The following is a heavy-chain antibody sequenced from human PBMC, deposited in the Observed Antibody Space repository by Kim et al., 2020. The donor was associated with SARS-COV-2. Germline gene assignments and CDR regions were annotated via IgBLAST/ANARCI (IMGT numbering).Heavy chain of an antibody. D-gene: IGHD3-3*01. CDR1: GYTFTSYA. V-gene: IGHV7-4-1*02. Sequence: ASVKVSCKASGYTFTSYAMNWVRQAPGQGLEWMGWINTNTGNPTYAQGFTGRFVFSLDTSVSTAYLQISSLKAEDTAVYYCARRWSGYYKYNWFDPWGQGTLVTVSS. J-gene: IGHJ5*02. CDR2: INTNTGNP. CDR3: ARRWSGYYKYNWFDP.